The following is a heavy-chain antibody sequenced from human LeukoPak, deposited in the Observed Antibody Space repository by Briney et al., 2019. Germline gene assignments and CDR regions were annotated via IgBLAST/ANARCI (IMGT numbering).Heavy chain of an antibody. CDR3: EKDYYDSSGYYYARPRGSAVLD. CDR1: GFTFSGYG. V-gene: IGHV3-33*06. CDR2: IWYDGSNK. J-gene: IGHJ4*02. D-gene: IGHD3-22*01. Sequence: GGSLRLSCAASGFTFSGYGMHWVRQAPGKGLEWVAVIWYDGSNKYYADSVKGRFTISRDNSKNTLYLQMNSLRAEDTAVYYCEKDYYDSSGYYYARPRGSAVLDWGQGTLVTVSS.